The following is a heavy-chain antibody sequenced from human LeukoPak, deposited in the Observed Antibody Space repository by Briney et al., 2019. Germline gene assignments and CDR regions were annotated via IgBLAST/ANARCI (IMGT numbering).Heavy chain of an antibody. D-gene: IGHD2-21*01. CDR2: ISTGSNYI. CDR3: AREVGIGYFDY. CDR1: GFTFSSYS. J-gene: IGHJ4*02. Sequence: AGGSLRLSCAASGFTFSSYSMNWVRQAPGKGLEWVSSISTGSNYIYYADSLKGRFTISRDNAKNSLYLQMNSLRAEDTAVYYCAREVGIGYFDYWGQGALVTVSS. V-gene: IGHV3-21*01.